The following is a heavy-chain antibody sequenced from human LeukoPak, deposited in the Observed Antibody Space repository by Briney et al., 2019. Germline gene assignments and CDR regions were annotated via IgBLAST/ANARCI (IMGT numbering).Heavy chain of an antibody. J-gene: IGHJ4*02. V-gene: IGHV1-8*01. D-gene: IGHD1-26*01. CDR3: ARVTGRIDY. Sequence: GASVKVSCKASGYTFTSYDINWVRQATGQGLEWMGWINLNSGNTGYAQNFQGRLTMTRDTSINTAYMELSTLRSEDTAVYYCARVTGRIDYWGQGTLVTVSS. CDR1: GYTFTSYD. CDR2: INLNSGNT.